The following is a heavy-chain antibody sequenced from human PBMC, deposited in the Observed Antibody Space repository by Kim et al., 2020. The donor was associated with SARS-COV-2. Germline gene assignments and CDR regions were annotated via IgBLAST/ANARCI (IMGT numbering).Heavy chain of an antibody. J-gene: IGHJ6*01. D-gene: IGHD6-19*01. Sequence: ASVKVSCKASGYTFTSYGISWVRQAPGQGLEWRGWISAYNGNTNYAQKLQVRVTMITATSTSTAYMELRSMRSDDTDVHYCARDRWKSSGCYGFYYYDGMNVWAQGTTVTVSS. V-gene: IGHV1-18*04. CDR1: GYTFTSYG. CDR2: ISAYNGNT. CDR3: ARDRWKSSGCYGFYYYDGMNV.